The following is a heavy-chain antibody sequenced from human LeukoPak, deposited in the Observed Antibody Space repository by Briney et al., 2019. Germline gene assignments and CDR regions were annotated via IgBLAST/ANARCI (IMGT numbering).Heavy chain of an antibody. Sequence: GASVKVSCKASGHTLGNYDINWVRQATGQGLEWMGWMNPSSGNTGYAQKFQGRVSMTSNTSINTAYMELSSLRSEDTAVYYCAREGSEAGWFDPWGQGTLVTVSS. CDR1: GHTLGNYD. CDR3: AREGSEAGWFDP. V-gene: IGHV1-8*01. J-gene: IGHJ5*02. D-gene: IGHD3-10*01. CDR2: MNPSSGNT.